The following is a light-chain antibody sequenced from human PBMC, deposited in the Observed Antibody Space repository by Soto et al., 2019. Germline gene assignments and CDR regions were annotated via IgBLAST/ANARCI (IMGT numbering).Light chain of an antibody. V-gene: IGKV1-39*01. CDR1: QSISSH. CDR3: QQRSNWPIT. Sequence: DIGRTQSPSSLSASVGDTVTVTCRASQSISSHLNWYQQKPGKAPNLLMYTASNLQSGVPSRFSGSGSGTDFTLTISSLQPEDFATYYCQQRSNWPITVGQGTRLEI. J-gene: IGKJ5*01. CDR2: TAS.